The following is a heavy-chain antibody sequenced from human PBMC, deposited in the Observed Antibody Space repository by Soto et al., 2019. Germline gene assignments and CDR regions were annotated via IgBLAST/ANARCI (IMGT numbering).Heavy chain of an antibody. J-gene: IGHJ6*02. D-gene: IGHD3-3*01. CDR3: ARGHYDFWSGYYDNYYGMDV. CDR1: GFTFSSYA. CDR2: ISGSGGST. V-gene: IGHV3-23*01. Sequence: GGSLRLSCAASGFTFSSYAMSWVRQAPGKGLEWVSAISGSGGSTYYADSVKGRFTISRDNSKNTLYLQMNSLRAEDTAVYYCARGHYDFWSGYYDNYYGMDVWGQGTTVTVSS.